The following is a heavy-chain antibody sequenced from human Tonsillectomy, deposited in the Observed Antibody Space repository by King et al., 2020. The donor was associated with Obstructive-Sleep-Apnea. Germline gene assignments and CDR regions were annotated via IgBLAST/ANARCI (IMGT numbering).Heavy chain of an antibody. J-gene: IGHJ6*02. CDR1: GGSFSGYY. D-gene: IGHD2-21*01. CDR3: ARIVRPDA. Sequence: VQLQQWGAGLLKPSETLSLTCAVYGGSFSGYYWSWIRQPLGKGLEWIGEINYSGSTNYNPSLKSRVSISVDPSKNQFSLNLSSVPAADTAVYYCARIVRPDAWGQGTTVTVSS. V-gene: IGHV4-34*01. CDR2: INYSGST.